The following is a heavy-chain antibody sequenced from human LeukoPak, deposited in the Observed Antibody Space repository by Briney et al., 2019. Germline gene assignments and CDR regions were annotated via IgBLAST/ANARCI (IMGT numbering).Heavy chain of an antibody. V-gene: IGHV4-31*03. D-gene: IGHD4-17*01. CDR1: GGSISSGGYS. J-gene: IGHJ5*02. Sequence: PSETLSLTCTVSGGSISSGGYSWSWIRQHPGKGLEWIGYISYSGNTYYDPSLKSRITISLDTSKSQFSLKLSSVTAADTAVYYCASYHGDYVGNWFDPWGQGTLVTVSS. CDR3: ASYHGDYVGNWFDP. CDR2: ISYSGNT.